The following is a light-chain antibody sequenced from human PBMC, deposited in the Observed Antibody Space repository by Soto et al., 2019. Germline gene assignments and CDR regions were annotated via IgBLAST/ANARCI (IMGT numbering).Light chain of an antibody. V-gene: IGKV3-15*01. CDR3: HRYNNWPSWT. CDR2: AVS. CDR1: QSVGPN. J-gene: IGKJ1*01. Sequence: EIVFTQSPTTLSVSPGERATLSCRASQSVGPNLVWYQQKFGQAPTLLIYAVSTRATGVPDRFSGSGSGTEFTLTISNLQPEDVEVYYCHRYNNWPSWTFGQGTKV.